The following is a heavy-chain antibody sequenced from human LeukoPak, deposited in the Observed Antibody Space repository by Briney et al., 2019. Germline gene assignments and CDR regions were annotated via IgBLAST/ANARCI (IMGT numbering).Heavy chain of an antibody. Sequence: ASVKVSCKVSGYTLTELSMHWVRQAPGKGLEWMGGFDPEDGEIIYAQKFQGRVTMTEDTSTDTAYMELNSLRSEDTAVYYCATRRMTTVTTGNWFDPWGQGTLVTVSS. D-gene: IGHD4-11*01. CDR3: ATRRMTTVTTGNWFDP. J-gene: IGHJ5*02. CDR2: FDPEDGEI. V-gene: IGHV1-24*01. CDR1: GYTLTELS.